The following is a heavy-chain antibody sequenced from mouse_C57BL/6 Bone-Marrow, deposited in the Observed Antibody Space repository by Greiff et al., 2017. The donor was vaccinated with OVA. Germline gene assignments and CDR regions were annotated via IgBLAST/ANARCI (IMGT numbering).Heavy chain of an antibody. D-gene: IGHD2-2*01. V-gene: IGHV1-82*01. Sequence: VQLQQSGPELVKPGASVKISCKASGYAFSSSWMNWVKQRPGKGLEWIGRIYPGDGDTNYNGKFKGKATLTADKSSSTAYMQLSSLTSEDSAVYFCARAHGYRCAYWGQGTLVTVSA. CDR3: ARAHGYRCAY. CDR2: IYPGDGDT. J-gene: IGHJ3*01. CDR1: GYAFSSSW.